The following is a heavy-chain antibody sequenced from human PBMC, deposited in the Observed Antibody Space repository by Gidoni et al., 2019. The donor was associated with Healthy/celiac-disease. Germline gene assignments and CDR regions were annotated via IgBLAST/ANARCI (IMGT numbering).Heavy chain of an antibody. CDR2: ISWNSGSI. Sequence: TASGFTFDDYAMHWVRQAPGKGLEWVSGISWNSGSIGYADSVKGRFTISRDNAKNSLYLQMNSLRAEDTALYYCAKAIAAAGSYFDYWGQGTLVTVSS. J-gene: IGHJ4*02. V-gene: IGHV3-9*01. D-gene: IGHD6-13*01. CDR1: GFTFDDYA. CDR3: AKAIAAAGSYFDY.